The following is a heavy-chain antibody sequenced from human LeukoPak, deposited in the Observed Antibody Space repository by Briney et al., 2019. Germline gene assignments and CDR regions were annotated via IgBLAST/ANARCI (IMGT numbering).Heavy chain of an antibody. CDR2: ISYDGSNK. CDR1: GFTFSSYG. D-gene: IGHD2-15*01. CDR3: AKQGYCSGGSCYSTVLDY. J-gene: IGHJ4*02. V-gene: IGHV3-30*18. Sequence: GRSLRLSCAASGFTFSSYGMHWVRQAPGKGLEWVAVISYDGSNKYYADSVKGRFTISRDNSKNTLYLQMNSLRAEDTAVYYCAKQGYCSGGSCYSTVLDYWGQGTLVTVSS.